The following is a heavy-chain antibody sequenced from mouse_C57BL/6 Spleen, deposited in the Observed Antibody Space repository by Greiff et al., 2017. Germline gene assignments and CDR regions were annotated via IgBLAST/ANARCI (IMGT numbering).Heavy chain of an antibody. J-gene: IGHJ3*01. Sequence: VQLQQSGPELVKPGASVKISCKASGYTFTDYYMNWVKQSHGKSLEWIGDINPNNGGTSYNQKFKGKATLTVDKSSSTAYMELRSLTSEDSAVYYCAREIMGAGFAYWGQGTLVTVSA. CDR2: INPNNGGT. CDR3: AREIMGAGFAY. D-gene: IGHD1-1*02. CDR1: GYTFTDYY. V-gene: IGHV1-26*01.